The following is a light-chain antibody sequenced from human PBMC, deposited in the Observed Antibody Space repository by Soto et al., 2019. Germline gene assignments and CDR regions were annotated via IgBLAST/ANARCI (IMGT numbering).Light chain of an antibody. Sequence: QSALTQPPSASGSPGQSGTISCTGTSSDVGGYNYVSWYQQHPGKAPKLMIYEVSKRPSGVPDLFSGSKSGNTASLTVSGLQAEDDADYYCSSYAGSNNEGVFGGGTKLTVL. V-gene: IGLV2-8*01. CDR3: SSYAGSNNEGV. J-gene: IGLJ2*01. CDR2: EVS. CDR1: SSDVGGYNY.